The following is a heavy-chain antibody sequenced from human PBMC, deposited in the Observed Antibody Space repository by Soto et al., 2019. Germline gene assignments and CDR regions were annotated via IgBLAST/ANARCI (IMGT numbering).Heavy chain of an antibody. D-gene: IGHD3-22*01. Sequence: EVQLLESGGDLVQPGGSLRLSCAASGFTFSSYAMSWVRQAPGKGLGWVSTISGRGDDTYYTDSVKGRFTISRDNSKNTMYVQMNSLRAEDTAVYYCARAQPTYSSSYFDYWGQGTLVTVSS. V-gene: IGHV3-23*01. CDR1: GFTFSSYA. CDR3: ARAQPTYSSSYFDY. CDR2: ISGRGDDT. J-gene: IGHJ4*02.